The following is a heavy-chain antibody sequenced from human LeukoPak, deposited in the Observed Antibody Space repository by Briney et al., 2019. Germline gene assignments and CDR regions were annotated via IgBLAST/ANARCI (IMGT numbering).Heavy chain of an antibody. D-gene: IGHD3-9*01. V-gene: IGHV3-30*18. CDR1: GFTFNAFG. Sequence: PGGSLRLSCVASGFTFNAFGMHWVRQAPGKGLEWVAVISYAGTNKYYRDSLRGRFTISRDNSQNTVYLQMNSLRAEDTAVYYCAKGSRYDILTAYLIDYWGQGTLVTVSS. J-gene: IGHJ4*02. CDR3: AKGSRYDILTAYLIDY. CDR2: ISYAGTNK.